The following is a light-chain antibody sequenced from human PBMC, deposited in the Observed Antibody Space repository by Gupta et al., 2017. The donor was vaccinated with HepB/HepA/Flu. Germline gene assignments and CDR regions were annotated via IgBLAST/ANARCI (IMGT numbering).Light chain of an antibody. J-gene: IGLJ2*01. CDR3: SSYTMSRTVI. CDR2: EVT. CDR1: SSDIGTYNR. V-gene: IGLV2-18*02. Sequence: QSALTRPPSVSGSPGQSVTSSCTGTSSDIGTYNRVSWYQQPPGTAPNLMIYEVTHRPSGVPDRFSGSKSGNTASRTISGLQAEDEADYYCSSYTMSRTVIFGGGTRLTVL.